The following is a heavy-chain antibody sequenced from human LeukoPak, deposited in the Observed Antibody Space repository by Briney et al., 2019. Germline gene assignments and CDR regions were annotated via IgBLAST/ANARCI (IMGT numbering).Heavy chain of an antibody. J-gene: IGHJ3*02. CDR1: GFTFSSYW. V-gene: IGHV3-74*01. CDR3: ARSDVFDI. Sequence: GGSLRLSCAASGFTFSSYWMHWVRQGPGKGLVWVSRIKSDGSSTIYADSVKGRFTIARDNTKNTLLLQMNSLRAEDTAVYYCARSDVFDIWGQGTMVTVSS. CDR2: IKSDGSST.